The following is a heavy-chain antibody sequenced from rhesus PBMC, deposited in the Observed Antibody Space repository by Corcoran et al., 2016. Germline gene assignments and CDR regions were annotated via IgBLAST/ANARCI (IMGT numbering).Heavy chain of an antibody. V-gene: IGHV4-127*01. CDR3: ARVQQRLVHLDY. Sequence: QVQLQESGPGLVKPLETLSLTCAVSGYSISSGYGGSWIRPPPGKGLEWIGYIGGSGGSATYHPSLKGRFTISKDTSKNQFSLKLSSVTAADTAVYYWARVQQRLVHLDYWGQGVLVTVSS. D-gene: IGHD6-31*01. J-gene: IGHJ4*01. CDR2: IGGSGGSA. CDR1: GYSISSGYG.